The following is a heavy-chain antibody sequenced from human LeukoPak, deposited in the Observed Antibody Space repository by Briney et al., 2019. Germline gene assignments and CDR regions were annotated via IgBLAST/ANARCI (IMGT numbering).Heavy chain of an antibody. CDR1: GFTFSSYS. CDR3: ARPTVTWWFDP. Sequence: NPGGSLRLSCAASGFTFSSYSMIWVRQAPGKGLEWVSFIDSGSSYIYYADSVKGRFTISRDNAKNSLYLQMNSLRAEDTAVYYCARPTVTWWFDPWAREPWSPSPQ. V-gene: IGHV3-21*01. D-gene: IGHD4-17*01. J-gene: IGHJ5*02. CDR2: IDSGSSYI.